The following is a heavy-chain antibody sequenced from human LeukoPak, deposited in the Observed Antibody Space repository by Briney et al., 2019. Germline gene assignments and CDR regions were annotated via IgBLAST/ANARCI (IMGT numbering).Heavy chain of an antibody. D-gene: IGHD3-22*01. CDR3: AKDPLPYYYDSSGPQNPYFLH. V-gene: IGHV3-23*01. CDR1: GFTFSSYA. Sequence: GGSLRLSCAASGFTFSSYAMSWVRQAPGKGLEWVSAISGSGGSTYYADSVKDRFTISRDNSKNTLYLQMNSLRAEDTAVYYCAKDPLPYYYDSSGPQNPYFLHWGQGTLVTVSS. J-gene: IGHJ1*01. CDR2: ISGSGGST.